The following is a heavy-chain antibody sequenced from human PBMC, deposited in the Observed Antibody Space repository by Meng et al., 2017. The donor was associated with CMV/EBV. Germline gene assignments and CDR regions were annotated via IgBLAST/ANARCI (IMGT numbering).Heavy chain of an antibody. J-gene: IGHJ6*02. D-gene: IGHD1-14*01. CDR3: ARDLRPGYYYGMDV. CDR2: IKQDGSEK. CDR1: GFTCSSYW. V-gene: IGHV3-7*01. Sequence: GASLKISCAASGFTCSSYWMSWVRQAPGKGLEWVANIKQDGSEKYYVDSVKGRFTISRDNAKNSLYLQMDSLRAEDTAVYYCARDLRPGYYYGMDVWGPGTTVTVSS.